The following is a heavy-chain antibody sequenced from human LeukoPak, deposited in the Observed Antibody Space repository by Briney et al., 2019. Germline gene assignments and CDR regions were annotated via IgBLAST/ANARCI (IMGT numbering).Heavy chain of an antibody. V-gene: IGHV3-73*01. CDR1: GFTFSGSA. D-gene: IGHD6-19*01. CDR2: IRSKANSYAT. J-gene: IGHJ4*02. CDR3: TRRIAGSGWYLGDY. Sequence: GGSLRLSCAASGFTFSGSAMHWVRQASGKGLEWVGRIRSKANSYATAYAASVKGRFTISRDDSKNTADLQMNSLKTEDTAVYYCTRRIAGSGWYLGDYWGQGTLVTVSS.